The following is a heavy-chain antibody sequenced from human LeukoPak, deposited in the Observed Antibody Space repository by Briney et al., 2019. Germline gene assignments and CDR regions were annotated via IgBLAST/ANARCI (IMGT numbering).Heavy chain of an antibody. D-gene: IGHD3-22*01. CDR1: GFTFSSYA. Sequence: GGSLRLSCAASGFTFSSYAMSWVRQAPGKGLEWVSVISGSGGSTYYADSVKGRFTISRDNSKNTLYLQMNSLRAEDTAVYYCARVRVDDSRPFDYWGQGTLVTVSS. CDR3: ARVRVDDSRPFDY. CDR2: ISGSGGST. J-gene: IGHJ4*02. V-gene: IGHV3-23*01.